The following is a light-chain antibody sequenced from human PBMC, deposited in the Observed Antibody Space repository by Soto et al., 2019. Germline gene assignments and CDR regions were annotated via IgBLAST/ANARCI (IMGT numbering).Light chain of an antibody. Sequence: DIQMTQSPSTLSGSVGDRVTITCRASQTISSWLSWYQQKPGKAPNLLIYKASTLKSGVPSRFSGSGSGTEFTSTLSSLQPDDFATYKCQHYNSNTEACGKGTQVDI. J-gene: IGKJ1*01. CDR3: QHYNSNTEA. CDR2: KAS. V-gene: IGKV1-5*03. CDR1: QTISSW.